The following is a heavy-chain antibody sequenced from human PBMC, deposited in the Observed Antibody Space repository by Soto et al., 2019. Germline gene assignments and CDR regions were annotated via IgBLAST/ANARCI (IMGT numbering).Heavy chain of an antibody. CDR1: GFTFSSYW. Sequence: EVQLVESGGGLVQPGGSLRLSCAASGFTFSSYWMHWVRQAPGKGLVWVSRIHDDGSIRNYGDFVKGRFTISRDNAKNPLYGQMNGLTAGDRAVYYCERVLAATAGTGIDYWGQGPLVTVPS. D-gene: IGHD6-13*01. CDR3: ERVLAATAGTGIDY. J-gene: IGHJ4*02. CDR2: IHDDGSIR. V-gene: IGHV3-74*01.